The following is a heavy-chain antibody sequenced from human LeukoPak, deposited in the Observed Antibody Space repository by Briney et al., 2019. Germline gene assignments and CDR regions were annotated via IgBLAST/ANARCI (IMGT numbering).Heavy chain of an antibody. Sequence: SETLSLTCAVYGGSFSGYYWSWIRQPPGKGLEWIGEINHSGSTNYNPSLKSRVTISVDTSKNQFSLKLSSVTAADTAVYYCARVRALRSSGWTDYYYYYYMDVWGKGTTVTASS. CDR1: GGSFSGYY. D-gene: IGHD6-19*01. V-gene: IGHV4-34*01. CDR2: INHSGST. CDR3: ARVRALRSSGWTDYYYYYYMDV. J-gene: IGHJ6*03.